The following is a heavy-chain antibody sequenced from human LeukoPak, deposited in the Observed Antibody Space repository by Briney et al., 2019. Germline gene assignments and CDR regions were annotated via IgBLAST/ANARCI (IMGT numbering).Heavy chain of an antibody. CDR2: IGSSGTDI. V-gene: IGHV3-21*01. J-gene: IGHJ4*02. CDR1: GLTFNVYN. CDR3: AREAAVAAQGPYYFDY. D-gene: IGHD6-19*01. Sequence: GGSLRLSCAASGLTFNVYNMNWVRQAPGKGLEWVACIGSSGTDIHYAESVKGRFTISRDNAKNALYLQMSSLRAEDTAVYYCAREAAVAAQGPYYFDYWGQGTLVTVSS.